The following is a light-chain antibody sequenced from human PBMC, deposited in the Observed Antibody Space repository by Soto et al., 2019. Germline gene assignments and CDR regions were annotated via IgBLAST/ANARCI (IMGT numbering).Light chain of an antibody. CDR3: QQYDTLPPT. Sequence: EIVLTQSPGTLSLSPGERATLSCRASQSVSSNYLAWYQQKPGQAPRLFISGASSRATGIPDRFSGSGSGTDFTLTISRLEPEDFAVYYCQQYDTLPPTFGQGTKVDIK. V-gene: IGKV3-20*01. CDR1: QSVSSNY. CDR2: GAS. J-gene: IGKJ1*01.